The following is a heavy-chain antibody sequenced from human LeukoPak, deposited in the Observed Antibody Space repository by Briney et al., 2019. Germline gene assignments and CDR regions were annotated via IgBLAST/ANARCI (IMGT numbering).Heavy chain of an antibody. CDR2: ISGSGGST. V-gene: IGHV3-23*01. CDR1: GFTFSSYA. Sequence: GGSLRLSCAASGFTFSSYAMSWVRQAPGKGLEWASAISGSGGSTYYADSVKGRFTISRDNSKNTLYLQMNSLRAEDTAVYYCAKGAERITMVRGVIKVGYFDYWGQGTLVTVSS. J-gene: IGHJ4*02. CDR3: AKGAERITMVRGVIKVGYFDY. D-gene: IGHD3-10*01.